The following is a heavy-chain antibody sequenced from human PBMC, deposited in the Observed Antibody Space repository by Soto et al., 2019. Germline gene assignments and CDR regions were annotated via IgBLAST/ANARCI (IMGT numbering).Heavy chain of an antibody. CDR3: ARDERGITMVRGVKNPYYYYGMDV. CDR1: GGTLSRYA. J-gene: IGHJ6*02. Sequence: SVKVSCKASGGTLSRYASSWVRQAPGQGLEWMGGIIPIFGTANYAQKFQGRVTITADESTSTAYMELSSLRSEDTAVYYCARDERGITMVRGVKNPYYYYGMDVWGQGTTVTVSS. V-gene: IGHV1-69*13. CDR2: IIPIFGTA. D-gene: IGHD3-10*01.